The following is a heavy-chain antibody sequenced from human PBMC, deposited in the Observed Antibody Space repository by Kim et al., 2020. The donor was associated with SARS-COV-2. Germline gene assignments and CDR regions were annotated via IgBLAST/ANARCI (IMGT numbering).Heavy chain of an antibody. CDR1: GFKMSDYV. CDR3: AKMTLAN. V-gene: IGHV3-23*01. CDR2: ISESGRTI. D-gene: IGHD2-21*02. Sequence: GSLRLSCEASGFKMSDYVMTWVRQAPGKGLEWVSTISESGRTIFYADSVKGRFTISRDNSKNMLYLQVDHLRVEDTAVYYCAKMTLANWGQGTLVTVSS. J-gene: IGHJ4*02.